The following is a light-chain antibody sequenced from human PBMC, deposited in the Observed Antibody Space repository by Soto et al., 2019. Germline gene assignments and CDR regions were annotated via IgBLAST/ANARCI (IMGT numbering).Light chain of an antibody. J-gene: IGKJ5*01. CDR2: AAS. Sequence: EIVLTQSPGTLSLSPGERATLSCRASQSVSSSHLAWYQHKPGQAPRLIIYAASSRATGSPDRFSGGGSGTDFTLTISRLEPEDVAAYYCQQYGYSPITFGQGTRLEIK. CDR1: QSVSSSH. CDR3: QQYGYSPIT. V-gene: IGKV3-20*01.